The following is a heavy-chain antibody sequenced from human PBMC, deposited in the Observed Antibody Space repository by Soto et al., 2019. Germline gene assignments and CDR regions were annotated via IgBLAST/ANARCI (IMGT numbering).Heavy chain of an antibody. Sequence: SETMSLTCTVSGVSISSGFYYWRWLHKHPGKGLEWIGEINYSGSTYYNPSLKSRVTISVDTSKNQFSLKLSSVTAADTAVYYCATDRLPPNMGFDPWGQGTLVTVSS. D-gene: IGHD4-17*01. CDR2: INYSGST. V-gene: IGHV4-31*03. CDR1: GVSISSGFYY. J-gene: IGHJ5*02. CDR3: ATDRLPPNMGFDP.